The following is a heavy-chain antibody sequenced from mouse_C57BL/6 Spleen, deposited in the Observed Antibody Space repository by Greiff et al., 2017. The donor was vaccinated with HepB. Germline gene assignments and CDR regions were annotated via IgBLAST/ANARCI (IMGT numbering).Heavy chain of an antibody. D-gene: IGHD2-2*01. CDR2: ISDGGSYT. Sequence: DVMLVESGGGLVKPGGSLKLSCAASGFTFSSYAMSWVRQTPEKRLEWVATISDGGSYTYYPDNVKGRFTISRDNAKNNLYLQMSHLKSEDTAMYYCARDGGYPYYYAMDYWGQGTSVTVSS. V-gene: IGHV5-4*01. J-gene: IGHJ4*01. CDR3: ARDGGYPYYYAMDY. CDR1: GFTFSSYA.